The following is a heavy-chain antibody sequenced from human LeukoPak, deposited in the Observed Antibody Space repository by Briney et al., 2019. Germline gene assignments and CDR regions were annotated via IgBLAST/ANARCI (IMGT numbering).Heavy chain of an antibody. D-gene: IGHD6-13*01. CDR3: ARDGYSSSWEGIGY. V-gene: IGHV4-34*01. CDR1: GGSISSYY. J-gene: IGHJ4*02. CDR2: INHSGST. Sequence: SETLSLTCTVSGGSISSYYWSWIRQPPGKGLEWIGEINHSGSTIYDSSLKSRVTISVDMSKNQFSLKLSSVTAADTAVYHCARDGYSSSWEGIGYWGQGTLVTVSS.